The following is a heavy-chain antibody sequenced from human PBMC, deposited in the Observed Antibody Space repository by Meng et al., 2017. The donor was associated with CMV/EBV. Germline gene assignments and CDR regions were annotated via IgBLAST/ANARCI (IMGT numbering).Heavy chain of an antibody. D-gene: IGHD3-3*01. Sequence: GGSLRLSCAASGFTFSSYAMSWVRQAPGKGLEWVSAISGSGGSTYYADSVKGRFTISRDNSKNTLYLQMNSLRAEDTAVYYCAKGGGVAHYYYYGMDAWGQGTTVTVSS. CDR2: ISGSGGST. CDR3: AKGGGVAHYYYYGMDA. J-gene: IGHJ6*02. V-gene: IGHV3-23*01. CDR1: GFTFSSYA.